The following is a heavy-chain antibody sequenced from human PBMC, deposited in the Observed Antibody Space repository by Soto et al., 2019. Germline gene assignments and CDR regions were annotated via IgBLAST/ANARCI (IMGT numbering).Heavy chain of an antibody. CDR3: TRGGVVRGVLRRFDP. CDR1: GYTFTNFA. D-gene: IGHD3-10*01. J-gene: IGHJ5*02. CDR2: MNPNSGNA. V-gene: IGHV1-8*02. Sequence: ASVKVSCKASGYTFTNFAMNWVRQAPGQGLEWMGWMNPNSGNAGYAQKFQGRVTMTRNSSINTAYMELSGLTSDDTAVYYCTRGGVVRGVLRRFDPWGQGTLVTVSS.